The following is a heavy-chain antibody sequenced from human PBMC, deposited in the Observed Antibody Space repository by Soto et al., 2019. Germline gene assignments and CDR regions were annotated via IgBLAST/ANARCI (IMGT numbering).Heavy chain of an antibody. CDR3: ARDTWARRTYYHDTSDTS. J-gene: IGHJ4*02. CDR2: ISDDGTKK. Sequence: GGSLRLSCAGSGFTFSRYAFHWVRQAPGKGLEWVAVISDDGTKKYYADYVKGRFIISRHNYKDTLYLEMNSLRIEDTAVYYCARDTWARRTYYHDTSDTSRGQGTLVPVSS. CDR1: GFTFSRYA. V-gene: IGHV3-30-3*01. D-gene: IGHD3-22*01.